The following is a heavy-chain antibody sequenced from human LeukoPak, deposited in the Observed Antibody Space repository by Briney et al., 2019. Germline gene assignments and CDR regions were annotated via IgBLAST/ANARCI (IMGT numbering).Heavy chain of an antibody. Sequence: PSETLSLTCTVSGDSVSSGSCFWRWFRQPPGTGLEWIGHIHYTGMTNYSPSLESRVTISADTSRNQFSLKVNSVTAADTAVYFCARDREWDLQSLRYFDSWGPGTLVTVSS. J-gene: IGHJ4*02. CDR1: GDSVSSGSCF. V-gene: IGHV4-61*01. D-gene: IGHD1-26*01. CDR2: IHYTGMT. CDR3: ARDREWDLQSLRYFDS.